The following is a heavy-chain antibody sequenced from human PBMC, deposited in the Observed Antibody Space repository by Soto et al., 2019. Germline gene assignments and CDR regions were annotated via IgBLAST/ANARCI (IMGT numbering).Heavy chain of an antibody. Sequence: ASVKVSCKASGYTFTGHYIHWVRQAPEQGPEWMGEIGPESGATRYARRFQGRVTMTRDMSITTVYMELNNLSPDDTAVYYCGRGRSGQIVVFYWGQGTPVTVSS. D-gene: IGHD1-26*01. CDR2: IGPESGAT. CDR3: GRGRSGQIVVFY. CDR1: GYTFTGHY. V-gene: IGHV1-2*02. J-gene: IGHJ4*02.